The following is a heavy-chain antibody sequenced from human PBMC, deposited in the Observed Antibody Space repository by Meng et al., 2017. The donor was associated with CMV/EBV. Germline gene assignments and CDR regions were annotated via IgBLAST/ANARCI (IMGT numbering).Heavy chain of an antibody. CDR2: IIPIFGTA. V-gene: IGHV1-69*12. D-gene: IGHD1-20*01. CDR3: ASVTGIGWWYFDL. Sequence: QGHVDQSGAEVEKPGSPVKVSCKASGGTFSSYAISWVRQAPGQGLEWMGGIIPIFGTANYAQKFQGRVTITADESTSTAYMELSSLRSEDTAVYYCASVTGIGWWYFDLWGRGTLVTVSS. J-gene: IGHJ2*01. CDR1: GGTFSSYA.